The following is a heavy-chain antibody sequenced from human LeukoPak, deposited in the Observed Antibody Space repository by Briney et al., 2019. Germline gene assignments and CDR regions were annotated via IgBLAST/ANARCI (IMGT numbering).Heavy chain of an antibody. CDR2: INPNSGGT. D-gene: IGHD7-27*01. CDR1: GYTFTDCY. V-gene: IGHV1-2*02. Sequence: ASVKVSCKASGYTFTDCYIHWVRQAPGQGLEWMGWINPNSGGTNYAQKFQGRVTMTRDTSISTAYMELSRLRSDDTAVYYCARIPSWGRHFDYWGQGTLVTVSS. CDR3: ARIPSWGRHFDY. J-gene: IGHJ4*02.